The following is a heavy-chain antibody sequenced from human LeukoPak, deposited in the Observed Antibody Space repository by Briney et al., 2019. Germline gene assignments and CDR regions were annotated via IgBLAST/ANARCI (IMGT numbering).Heavy chain of an antibody. D-gene: IGHD2-2*01. J-gene: IGHJ6*02. CDR1: GYTFTSYY. V-gene: IGHV1-46*01. Sequence: GASVKVSCKASGYTFTSYYMHWVRQAPGQGLEWMGIINPSGGSTSYAQKFQGRVTMTRDTSTSTDYMELSSLRSEDTAVYYCAREDIVVVPAADYQHYGMDVWGQGTTVTVSS. CDR2: INPSGGST. CDR3: AREDIVVVPAADYQHYGMDV.